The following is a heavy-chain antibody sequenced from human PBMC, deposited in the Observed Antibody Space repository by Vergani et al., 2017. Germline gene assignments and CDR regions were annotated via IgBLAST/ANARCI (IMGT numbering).Heavy chain of an antibody. D-gene: IGHD6-13*01. Sequence: QLQLQESGSGLVKPSQTLSLTCAVSGGSISSGGYSWSWIRQPPGNGLEWIGYIYHSGSTYYNPSLKSRVTISVDRSKNQFSLKLSSVTAADTAVYYCARASYSSSWYFWFDPWGQGTLVTVSS. J-gene: IGHJ5*02. V-gene: IGHV4-30-2*01. CDR3: ARASYSSSWYFWFDP. CDR1: GGSISSGGYS. CDR2: IYHSGST.